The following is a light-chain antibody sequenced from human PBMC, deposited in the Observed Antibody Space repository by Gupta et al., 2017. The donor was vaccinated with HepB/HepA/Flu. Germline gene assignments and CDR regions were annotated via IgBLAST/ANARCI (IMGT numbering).Light chain of an antibody. CDR3: CSYSRTNTFL. CDR1: SSDVAYGY. Sequence: SALAPPSPAFGSSEQSVTLSCTGTSSDVAYGYVSWYHQHPGKAPYLIIYDVTYRPPGVPVRFSGSKSGNTASLTISGLQAEDEADYHCCSYSRTNTFLFGGGTTVTVL. CDR2: DVT. V-gene: IGLV2-11*01. J-gene: IGLJ2*01.